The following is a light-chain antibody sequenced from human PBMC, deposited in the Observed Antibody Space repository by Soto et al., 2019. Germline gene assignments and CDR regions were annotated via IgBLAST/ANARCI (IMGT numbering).Light chain of an antibody. Sequence: QSVLTQPPSVSAAPGQKVTISCSGSSSDIGNNYVSWYQQLPGAAPRLLIYDNNKRPSGIPDRFSGSKSGTSATLDITGLQTGDEADYYCGTWAGVYVFGPGTKVTVL. CDR2: DNN. J-gene: IGLJ1*01. CDR1: SSDIGNNY. CDR3: GTWAGVYV. V-gene: IGLV1-51*01.